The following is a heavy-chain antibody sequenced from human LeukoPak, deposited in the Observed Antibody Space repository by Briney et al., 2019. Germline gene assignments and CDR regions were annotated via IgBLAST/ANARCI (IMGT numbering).Heavy chain of an antibody. J-gene: IGHJ4*02. D-gene: IGHD3-10*01. CDR2: IYYSGST. V-gene: IGHV4-59*08. Sequence: SETLSLTCTVSGGSISSYYWSWIRQPPGKGLEWIGYIYYSGSTNYNPSLKSRVTISVDTSKNQFSLKLSSVTAADTAVYYCARYGSGSYYEFDYWGQGTLVTVSS. CDR1: GGSISSYY. CDR3: ARYGSGSYYEFDY.